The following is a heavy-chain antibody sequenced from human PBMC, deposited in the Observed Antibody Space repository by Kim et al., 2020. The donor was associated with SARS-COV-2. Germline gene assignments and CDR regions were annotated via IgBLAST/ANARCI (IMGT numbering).Heavy chain of an antibody. CDR1: GGTFSSYA. Sequence: SVKVSCKASGGTFSSYAISWVRQAPGQGLEWMGGIIPIFGTANYAQKFQGRVTITADESTSTAYMELSSLRSEDTAVYYCAVMRWELGRDDAFDIWGQGTMVTVSS. J-gene: IGHJ3*02. CDR2: IIPIFGTA. CDR3: AVMRWELGRDDAFDI. V-gene: IGHV1-69*13. D-gene: IGHD1-26*01.